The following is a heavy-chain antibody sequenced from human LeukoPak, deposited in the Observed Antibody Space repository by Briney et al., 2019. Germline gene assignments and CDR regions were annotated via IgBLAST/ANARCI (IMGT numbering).Heavy chain of an antibody. J-gene: IGHJ4*02. CDR2: IYYSGST. CDR1: GGSISSSSYY. CDR3: ARVGHYPYDSSGYYFY. Sequence: PSETLSLTCTDSGGSISSSSYYWGWIRQPPGKGLEWIGSIYYSGSTYYNPSLKSRVTISVDTSKNQFSLKLSSVTAADTAVYYCARVGHYPYDSSGYYFYWGQGTLVTVSS. D-gene: IGHD3-22*01. V-gene: IGHV4-39*07.